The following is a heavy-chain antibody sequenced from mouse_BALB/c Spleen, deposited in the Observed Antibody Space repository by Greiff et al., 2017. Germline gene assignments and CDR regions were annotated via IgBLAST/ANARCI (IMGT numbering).Heavy chain of an antibody. V-gene: IGHV1-7*01. J-gene: IGHJ3*01. CDR1: GYTFTSYW. D-gene: IGHD1-2*01. CDR3: SRSGLRLAWFAY. CDR2: INPSTGYT. Sequence: QVQLKESGAELAKPGASVKMSCKASGYTFTSYWMHWVKQRPGQGLEWIGYINPSTGYTEYNQKFKDKATLTADKSSSTAYMQLSSLTSEDSAVYYCSRSGLRLAWFAYWGRGTLVTVSA.